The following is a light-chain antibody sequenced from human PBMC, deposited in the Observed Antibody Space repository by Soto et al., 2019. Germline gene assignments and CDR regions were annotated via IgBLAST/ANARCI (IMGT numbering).Light chain of an antibody. CDR2: GAS. CDR1: QNINIY. CDR3: QQSYRSPYT. V-gene: IGKV1-39*01. J-gene: IGKJ2*01. Sequence: GDRVTDTCRASQNINIYLNWYQQKPGKAPTLLIYGASSLQSGVPSRFSGGGSRTDFTLTISSLQAEDFATYYCQQSYRSPYTFGQGTRLEI.